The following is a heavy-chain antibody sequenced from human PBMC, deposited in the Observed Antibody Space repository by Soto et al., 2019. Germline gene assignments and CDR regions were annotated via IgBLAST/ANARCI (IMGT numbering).Heavy chain of an antibody. J-gene: IGHJ6*02. CDR1: GGNIRSISYY. Sequence: PSEPMSLTCTVSGGNIRSISYYWGWKNKPPGKGLEWIGSIYYSGSTYYNPSLKSRVTISVDTSKNQFSLKLSSVTAADTAVYNCARNYDYSYYYGMDVWGQGTTVTVSS. D-gene: IGHD3-22*01. V-gene: IGHV4-39*01. CDR2: IYYSGST. CDR3: ARNYDYSYYYGMDV.